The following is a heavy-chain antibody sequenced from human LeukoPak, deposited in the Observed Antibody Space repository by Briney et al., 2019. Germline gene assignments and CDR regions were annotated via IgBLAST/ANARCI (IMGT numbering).Heavy chain of an antibody. CDR2: ISGDGGST. J-gene: IGHJ4*02. CDR1: GFTFDDYA. CDR3: AKDGVRGYSGYKPSCDY. D-gene: IGHD5-12*01. Sequence: PGGSLRLSCAASGFTFDDYAMHWVRQAPGKGLEWVSLISGDGGSTYYADSVKGRFTISRDNSKNSLYLQMNSLRTEDTALYYCAKDGVRGYSGYKPSCDYWGQGTLVTVSS. V-gene: IGHV3-43*02.